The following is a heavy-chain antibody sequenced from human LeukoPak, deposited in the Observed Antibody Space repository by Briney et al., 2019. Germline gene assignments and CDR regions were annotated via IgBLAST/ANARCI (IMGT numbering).Heavy chain of an antibody. CDR1: GFASSSYW. Sequence: GGSLRLSCAVSGFASSSYWMSWVRQAPGKGLEWVAKMNPDGSIRYYVASVKGRFTTSRDNAMNSLHLQMNSLKAEDTAVYYCARGVGGDWFPDNWGQGTLVTVSS. CDR2: MNPDGSIR. CDR3: ARGVGGDWFPDN. V-gene: IGHV3-7*01. D-gene: IGHD3/OR15-3a*01. J-gene: IGHJ4*02.